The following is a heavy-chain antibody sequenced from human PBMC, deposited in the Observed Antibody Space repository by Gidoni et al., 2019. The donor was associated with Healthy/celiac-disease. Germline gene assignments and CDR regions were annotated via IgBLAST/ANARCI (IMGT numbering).Heavy chain of an antibody. CDR3: ARGGAPPEGYYYYGMDV. Sequence: QVQLQQWGAGLLKPSETLSLTCAVYGGSFSGYYWSWIRQPPGKGLEWIVEINHSGSTNYNPSRKSRVTISVDTSKNQFSLKLSSVTAADTAVYYCARGGAPPEGYYYYGMDVWGQGTTVTVSS. V-gene: IGHV4-34*01. D-gene: IGHD1-26*01. CDR1: GGSFSGYY. CDR2: INHSGST. J-gene: IGHJ6*02.